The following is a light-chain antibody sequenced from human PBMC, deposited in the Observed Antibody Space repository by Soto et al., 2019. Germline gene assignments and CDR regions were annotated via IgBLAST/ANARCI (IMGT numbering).Light chain of an antibody. CDR3: LAWDSSTVV. J-gene: IGLJ2*01. V-gene: IGLV3-1*01. Sequence: SYELTQSPSVSVSPGQTASITCSGDKLGDKYGCWYQQKPGQSPVLVIYQDSKRPSGIPERFSGSKSGNTATLTISGTQAMDEADYYCLAWDSSTVVFGGGTKLTVL. CDR1: KLGDKY. CDR2: QDS.